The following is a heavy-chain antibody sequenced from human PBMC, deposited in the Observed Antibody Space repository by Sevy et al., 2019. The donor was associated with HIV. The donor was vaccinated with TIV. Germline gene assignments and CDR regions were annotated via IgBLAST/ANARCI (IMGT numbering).Heavy chain of an antibody. CDR1: GFTFSSYS. D-gene: IGHD3-22*01. CDR2: ISSSSSTI. J-gene: IGHJ6*02. CDR3: ARDRREMYYYDSSGYYYYYYGMDV. Sequence: GGSPRLSCAASGFTFSSYSMNWVRQAPGKGLEWVSYISSSSSTIYYADSVKGRFTISRDNAKNSLYLQMNSLRDEDTAVYYCARDRREMYYYDSSGYYYYYYGMDVWGQGTTVTVSS. V-gene: IGHV3-48*02.